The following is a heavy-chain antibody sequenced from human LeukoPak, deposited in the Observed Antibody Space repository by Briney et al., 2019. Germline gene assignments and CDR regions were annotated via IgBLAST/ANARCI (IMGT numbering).Heavy chain of an antibody. CDR1: GGTFSSYA. Sequence: GASVKVSCKASGGTFSSYAISWVRQAPGQGLEWMGGIIPIFGTANYAQKFQGRVTITADESTSTAYMELRSLRSDDTAVYYCARDTELIAAADGYRYWGQGTLVTVSS. CDR2: IIPIFGTA. D-gene: IGHD6-13*01. CDR3: ARDTELIAAADGYRY. V-gene: IGHV1-69*13. J-gene: IGHJ4*02.